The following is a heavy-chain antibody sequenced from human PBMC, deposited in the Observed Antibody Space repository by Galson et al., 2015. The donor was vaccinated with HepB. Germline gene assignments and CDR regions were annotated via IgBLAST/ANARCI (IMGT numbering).Heavy chain of an antibody. Sequence: SLRLSCAASGFTFSSYGMHWVRQAPGKGLEWVAVISYDGSNKYYADSVKGRFTISRDNSKNTLYLQMNSLRAEDTAVYYCAKASGGYSSGLPYYWGQGTLVTVSS. V-gene: IGHV3-30*18. CDR1: GFTFSSYG. D-gene: IGHD6-19*01. CDR3: AKASGGYSSGLPYY. CDR2: ISYDGSNK. J-gene: IGHJ4*02.